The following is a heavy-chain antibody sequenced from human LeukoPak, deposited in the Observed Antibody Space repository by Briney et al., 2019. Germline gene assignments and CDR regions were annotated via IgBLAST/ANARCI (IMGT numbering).Heavy chain of an antibody. J-gene: IGHJ6*02. Sequence: GGSLRLSCAASGFTFDDYAMHWVRQAPGKGLEWVSLISGDGIRIDYADSVKGRFTISRDNSKNSLYLQMSRLRAEDTALYYCARAVESRALARPYGMDVWGQGTPVTVSS. CDR2: ISGDGIRI. CDR1: GFTFDDYA. CDR3: ARAVESRALARPYGMDV. V-gene: IGHV3-43*02. D-gene: IGHD3-3*02.